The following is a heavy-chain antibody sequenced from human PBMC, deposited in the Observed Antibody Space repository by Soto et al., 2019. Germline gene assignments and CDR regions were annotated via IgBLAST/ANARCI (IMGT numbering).Heavy chain of an antibody. CDR2: MNPNSGNT. V-gene: IGHV1-8*01. D-gene: IGHD2-15*01. Sequence: ASVKVSCKASGYTFTSYDINWVRQATGQGLEWMGWMNPNSGNTGYAQKFQGRVTMTRNTSISTAYMELSSLRSEDTAVYYCARGVLRGGSRGWNIVVVVAATQYYFDYWGQGTLVTVSS. CDR3: ARGVLRGGSRGWNIVVVVAATQYYFDY. J-gene: IGHJ4*02. CDR1: GYTFTSYD.